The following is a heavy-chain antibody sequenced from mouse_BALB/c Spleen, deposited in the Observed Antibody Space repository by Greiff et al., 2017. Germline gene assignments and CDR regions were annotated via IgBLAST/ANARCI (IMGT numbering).Heavy chain of an antibody. CDR1: GFTFSSYT. V-gene: IGHV5-6-4*01. D-gene: IGHD1-1*01. J-gene: IGHJ3*01. CDR3: TREEGGSSWFAY. CDR2: ISSGGSYT. Sequence: EVQLVESGGGLVKPGGSLKLSCAASGFTFSSYTMSWVRQTPEKRLEWVATISSGGSYTYYPDSVKGRFTISRDNAKNTLYLQMSSLKSEDTAMYYCTREEGGSSWFAYWGQGTLVTVSA.